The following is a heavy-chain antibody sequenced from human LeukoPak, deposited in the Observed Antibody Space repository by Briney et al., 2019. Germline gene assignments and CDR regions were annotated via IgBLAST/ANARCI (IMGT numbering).Heavy chain of an antibody. CDR2: IYYSGST. D-gene: IGHD5-18*01. J-gene: IGHJ4*02. V-gene: IGHV4-61*01. CDR1: GGSVSSGSYY. Sequence: SETLSLTCTVSGGSVSSGSYYWSWIRQPPGKGLEWIGYIYYSGSTNYNPSLKSRVTISVDTSKNQFSLKLSSVTAADTAVYYCARYSYGRGTFDYWGQGTLVTASS. CDR3: ARYSYGRGTFDY.